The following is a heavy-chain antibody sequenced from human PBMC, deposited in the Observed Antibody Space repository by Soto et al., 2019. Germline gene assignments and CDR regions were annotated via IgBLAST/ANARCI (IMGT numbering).Heavy chain of an antibody. CDR1: GFIFSDYY. Sequence: QVQLVESGGGLVKPGGSLRLSCAGSGFIFSDYYMSWIRQAPGKGLEWVSYISSSGSTIYYADSVKGRFTISRDNSKNSLYLQMKSLRAEDTTVYYCARDTVLYYYAMDVWGQGTTVTVSS. CDR2: ISSSGSTI. J-gene: IGHJ6*02. D-gene: IGHD4-4*01. V-gene: IGHV3-11*01. CDR3: ARDTVLYYYAMDV.